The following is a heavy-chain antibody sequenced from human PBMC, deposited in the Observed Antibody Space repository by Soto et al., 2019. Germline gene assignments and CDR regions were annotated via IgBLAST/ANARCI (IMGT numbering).Heavy chain of an antibody. Sequence: SETLSLTCAVSGGSISSGGYSWSWIRQPPGKGLEWIGYIYHSGSTYYNPSLKSRVTISVDRSKNQFSLKLSSVTAADTAVYYCASLRIQLWSGPLDCWDQGTLVTVSS. V-gene: IGHV4-30-2*01. CDR3: ASLRIQLWSGPLDC. CDR2: IYHSGST. CDR1: GGSISSGGYS. J-gene: IGHJ4*02. D-gene: IGHD5-18*01.